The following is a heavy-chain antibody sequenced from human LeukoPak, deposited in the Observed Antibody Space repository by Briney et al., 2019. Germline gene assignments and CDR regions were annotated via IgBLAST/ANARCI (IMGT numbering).Heavy chain of an antibody. D-gene: IGHD2-8*01. CDR3: ARALMVLYYYGMDV. CDR2: FDPEDGET. J-gene: IGHJ6*02. V-gene: IGHV1-24*01. CDR1: GYTLTELS. Sequence: ASVKVSCKVSGYTLTELSMHWVRQAPGKGLEWMGGFDPEDGETIYAQKFQGRVTMTEDTSTDTAYMELSSLRSEDTAVYYCARALMVLYYYGMDVWGQGTTVTVSS.